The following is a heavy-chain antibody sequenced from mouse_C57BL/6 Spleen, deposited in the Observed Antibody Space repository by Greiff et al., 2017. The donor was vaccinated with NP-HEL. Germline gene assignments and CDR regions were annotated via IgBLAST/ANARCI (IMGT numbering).Heavy chain of an antibody. CDR1: GYTFTSYW. D-gene: IGHD1-1*01. Sequence: QVQLQQPGAELVKPGASVKLSCKASGYTFTSYWMQWVKQRPGQGLEWIGEIDPSDSYTNYNQKFKGKATLTVDTSSSTAYMQLSSLTSEDSAVYYCARSPYGSSFDYWGQGTTLTVSS. V-gene: IGHV1-50*01. CDR3: ARSPYGSSFDY. J-gene: IGHJ2*01. CDR2: IDPSDSYT.